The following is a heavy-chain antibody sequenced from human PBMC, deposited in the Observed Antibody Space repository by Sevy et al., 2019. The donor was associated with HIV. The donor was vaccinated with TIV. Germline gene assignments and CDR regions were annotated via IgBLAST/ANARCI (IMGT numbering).Heavy chain of an antibody. CDR3: SGGLRLRGYSYGCFDY. J-gene: IGHJ4*02. Sequence: ASVKVSCKASGYTFTGQYIHWVRQAPGQGLEWMGWINPNSGDTKYAQEFKGRVTMTRDTSISTAYMELSGLKSDDTAVYYCSGGLRLRGYSYGCFDYWGQGTLVTVSS. V-gene: IGHV1-2*02. CDR2: INPNSGDT. D-gene: IGHD5-18*01. CDR1: GYTFTGQY.